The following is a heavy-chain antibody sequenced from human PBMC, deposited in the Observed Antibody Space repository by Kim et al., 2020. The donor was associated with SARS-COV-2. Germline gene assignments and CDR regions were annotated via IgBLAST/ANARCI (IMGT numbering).Heavy chain of an antibody. D-gene: IGHD3-3*01. J-gene: IGHJ6*03. CDR1: GGSISSYY. Sequence: SETLSLTCTVSGGSISSYYWSWIRQPPGKGLEWIGYIYYSGSTNYNPTLKSRVTISVDTSKNQFSLKLSSVTAADTAVYYCARGRSITIFGVVTAHSYIDVWGKGTTVTLSS. CDR3: ARGRSITIFGVVTAHSYIDV. V-gene: IGHV4-59*01. CDR2: IYYSGST.